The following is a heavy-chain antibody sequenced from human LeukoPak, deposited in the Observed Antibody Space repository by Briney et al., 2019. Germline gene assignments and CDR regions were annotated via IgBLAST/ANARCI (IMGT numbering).Heavy chain of an antibody. D-gene: IGHD5-24*01. Sequence: GGSLRLSCAASGFTFSSYAMHRVRQAPGKGLEWVAVISYDGSNKYYADSVKGRFTISRDNSKNTLYLQMNSLRAEDTAVYYCARVNGYNYGSLDYWGQGTLVTVSS. CDR3: ARVNGYNYGSLDY. CDR1: GFTFSSYA. CDR2: ISYDGSNK. J-gene: IGHJ4*02. V-gene: IGHV3-30*04.